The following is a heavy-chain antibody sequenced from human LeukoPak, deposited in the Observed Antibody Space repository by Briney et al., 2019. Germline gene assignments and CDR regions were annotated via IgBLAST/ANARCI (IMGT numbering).Heavy chain of an antibody. CDR3: AKDTGPYYYYMDV. CDR1: GFTFSNYG. D-gene: IGHD2-8*02. CDR2: IWYGGTHE. J-gene: IGHJ6*03. Sequence: GRSLRLSCVASGFTFSNYGMHWVRQAPDKGLEWVAVIWYGGTHEYYADSVKGRFTISRDNFKNTLYLQMNSLRPEDAAAYYCAKDTGPYYYYMDVWGKGTTVTVSS. V-gene: IGHV3-30*18.